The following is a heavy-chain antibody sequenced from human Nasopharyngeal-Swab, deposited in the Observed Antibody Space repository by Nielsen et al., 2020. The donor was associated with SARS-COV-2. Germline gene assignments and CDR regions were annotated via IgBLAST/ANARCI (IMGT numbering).Heavy chain of an antibody. D-gene: IGHD3-3*01. Sequence: ASVKVSCKVSGYTLTELSMHWVRQAPGKGLEWMGGFDPEDGETIYAQKFQGRVTMTKDTSTDTAYMELSSLRSEDTAVYYCATDRVRFLDFGYYYYGMDVWGQGTTVTVSS. CDR3: ATDRVRFLDFGYYYYGMDV. J-gene: IGHJ6*02. V-gene: IGHV1-24*01. CDR1: GYTLTELS. CDR2: FDPEDGET.